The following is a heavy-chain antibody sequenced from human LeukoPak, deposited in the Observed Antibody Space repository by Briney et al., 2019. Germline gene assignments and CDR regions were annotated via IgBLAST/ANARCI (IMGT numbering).Heavy chain of an antibody. V-gene: IGHV3-23*01. CDR3: AKDGYPNSAGTTYFDY. CDR1: GFTFSSYA. CDR2: ISGSGGNT. D-gene: IGHD1-7*01. Sequence: GGSLRLSCAASGFTFSSYAMSWARQAPGKGLEWVSAISGSGGNTYYADSVKGRFTISRDNSKNTLYLQMNSLRAEDTAVYYCAKDGYPNSAGTTYFDYWGQGTLVTVSS. J-gene: IGHJ4*02.